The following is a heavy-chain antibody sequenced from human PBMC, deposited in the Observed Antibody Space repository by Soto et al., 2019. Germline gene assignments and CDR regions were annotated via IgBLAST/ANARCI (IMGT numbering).Heavy chain of an antibody. D-gene: IGHD4-17*01. J-gene: IGHJ4*02. CDR3: ARRRYGDYGPFFDS. CDR1: GYIFTSHG. Sequence: QVQLVQSGGEVKKAGASVKVSCKASGYIFTSHGISWVRQAPGQGLEWMGWISAYNGNTKFAEKVQDRFTMTRDTSTSTADLELRGLRPDDTAMYYCARRRYGDYGPFFDSWGQGPLVTVSS. V-gene: IGHV1-18*04. CDR2: ISAYNGNT.